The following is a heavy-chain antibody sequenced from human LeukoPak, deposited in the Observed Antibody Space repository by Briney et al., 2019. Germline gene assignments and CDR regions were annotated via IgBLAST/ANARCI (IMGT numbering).Heavy chain of an antibody. Sequence: GGSLRLSCAASRFTFDDYAMHWVRQAPGKGLEWVSGISWNSGSIGYADSVKGRFTISRDNAKNSLYLQMNSLRAEDTAVYYCAKDPLSLFAAERGNAFDIWGQGTMVTVSS. CDR1: RFTFDDYA. CDR2: ISWNSGSI. V-gene: IGHV3-9*01. D-gene: IGHD3-16*01. J-gene: IGHJ3*02. CDR3: AKDPLSLFAAERGNAFDI.